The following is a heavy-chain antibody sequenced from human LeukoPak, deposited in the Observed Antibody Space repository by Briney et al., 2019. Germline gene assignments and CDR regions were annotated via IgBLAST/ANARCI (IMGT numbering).Heavy chain of an antibody. Sequence: GGSLRLSCAASGFTFSNYWMSWVRQAPGKGLEWVSNIKQDRSEKYYVDSVKVRFTISRDNAKNSLYLQMNSLRAEDTAVYYCTRLDYYDSSGYYDDAFDIWGQGTMVTVSS. CDR1: GFTFSNYW. J-gene: IGHJ3*02. CDR2: IKQDRSEK. D-gene: IGHD3-22*01. CDR3: TRLDYYDSSGYYDDAFDI. V-gene: IGHV3-7*02.